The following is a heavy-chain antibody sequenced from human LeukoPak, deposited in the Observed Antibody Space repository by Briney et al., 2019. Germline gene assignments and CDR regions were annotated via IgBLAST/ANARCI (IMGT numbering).Heavy chain of an antibody. CDR1: GFTFDNYA. D-gene: IGHD2-15*01. CDR3: AREGLYCSGGSCYFDY. CDR2: ISYDGSNK. Sequence: PGGSLRLSCAASGFTFDNYAMTWVRQAPGKGLEWVAVISYDGSNKYYADSVKGRFTISRDNSKNTLYLQMNSLRAEDTAVYYCAREGLYCSGGSCYFDYWGQGTLVTVSS. J-gene: IGHJ4*02. V-gene: IGHV3-30-3*01.